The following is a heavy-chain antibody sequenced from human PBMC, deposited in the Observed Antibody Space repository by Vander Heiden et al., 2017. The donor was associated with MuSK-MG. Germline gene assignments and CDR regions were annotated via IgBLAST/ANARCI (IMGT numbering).Heavy chain of an antibody. CDR1: GGSISSISYY. D-gene: IGHD3-10*01. J-gene: IGHJ4*02. V-gene: IGHV4-39*01. Sequence: QLQLQESGPGLVKPSATLSLTCTVSGGSISSISYYWGWIRQPPGKGLEWIGSIYYSGSTYYNPSLKSRVTISVDTSKNQFSLKLSSVTAADTAVYYCARSARFGELFGHWGQGTLVTVSS. CDR2: IYYSGST. CDR3: ARSARFGELFGH.